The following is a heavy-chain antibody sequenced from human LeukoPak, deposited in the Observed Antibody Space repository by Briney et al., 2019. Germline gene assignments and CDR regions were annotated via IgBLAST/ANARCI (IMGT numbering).Heavy chain of an antibody. CDR2: IIPILGIA. Sequence: ASVKVSCKASGGTFSSYAISWVRQAPGQGLEWMGRIIPILGIANYAQKFQGRVTITADKSTSTAYMELSSLRSEDTAVYYCASFGYCSSTSCPGRGATSWFDPWGQGTLVTVS. V-gene: IGHV1-69*04. D-gene: IGHD2-2*03. J-gene: IGHJ5*02. CDR3: ASFGYCSSTSCPGRGATSWFDP. CDR1: GGTFSSYA.